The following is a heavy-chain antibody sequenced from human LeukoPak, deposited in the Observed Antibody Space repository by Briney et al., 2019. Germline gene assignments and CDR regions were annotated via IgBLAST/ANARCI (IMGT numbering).Heavy chain of an antibody. J-gene: IGHJ4*02. Sequence: SETLSLTCAVYGGSFSGYYWSWIRQPPGKGLEWIGEINHSGSTNYNPSLKSRVTISVDTSKNQFSLKLSSVTAADTAVYYCARGIPADYWGQGTLVTVSS. CDR3: ARGIPADY. V-gene: IGHV4-34*01. CDR1: GGSFSGYY. CDR2: INHSGST.